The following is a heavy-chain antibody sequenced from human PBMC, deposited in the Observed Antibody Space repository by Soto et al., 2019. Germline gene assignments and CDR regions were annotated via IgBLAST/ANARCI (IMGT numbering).Heavy chain of an antibody. CDR3: AKDLSGKITMIVVVSVAFDI. J-gene: IGHJ3*02. CDR1: GFTFSSYA. CDR2: ISGSGGST. Sequence: GGSLRLSCAASGFTFSSYAMSWVRQAPGKGLEWVSAISGSGGSTYYADSVKGRYTISRDNSKNTLYLQMNSLRAEDTAVYYCAKDLSGKITMIVVVSVAFDIWGQGTMVTVSS. V-gene: IGHV3-23*01. D-gene: IGHD3-22*01.